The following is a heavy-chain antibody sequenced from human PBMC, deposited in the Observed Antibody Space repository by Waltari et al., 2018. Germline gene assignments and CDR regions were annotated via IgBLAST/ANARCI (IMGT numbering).Heavy chain of an antibody. J-gene: IGHJ5*02. CDR3: ARAGYYYGSGSGLNWFDP. V-gene: IGHV4-38-2*01. CDR1: GYSISSVYY. D-gene: IGHD3-10*01. CDR2: IYHSGST. Sequence: QVQLQESGPGLVKPSETLSLTCAVSGYSISSVYYWGWIRQPPGKGLEWIGSIYHSGSTYYNPSLKSRVTISVDTSKNQFSLKLSSVTAADTAVYYCARAGYYYGSGSGLNWFDPWGQGTLVTVSS.